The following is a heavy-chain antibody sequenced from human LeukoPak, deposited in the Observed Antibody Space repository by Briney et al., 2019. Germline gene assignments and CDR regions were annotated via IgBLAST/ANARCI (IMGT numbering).Heavy chain of an antibody. CDR2: IYHSGST. CDR1: GGSVSSGGYC. D-gene: IGHD5-24*01. CDR3: ARERRDGYNRPYYVMDF. Sequence: SQTLSLTSAVSGGSVSSGGYCSGWIRQPPGKGLEWIGYIYHSGSTYYNPSLKSRVTISVDRSKNQFSLKLSSVTAAATAVYYCARERRDGYNRPYYVMDFWGQGTTVTVSS. J-gene: IGHJ6*02. V-gene: IGHV4-30-2*01.